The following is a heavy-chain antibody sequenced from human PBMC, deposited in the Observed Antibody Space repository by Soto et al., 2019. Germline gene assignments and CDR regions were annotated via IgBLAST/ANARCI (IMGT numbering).Heavy chain of an antibody. Sequence: QVQLIQSGAELKKLGSSVKVSCKASGDTFSSYSITWLSQAPGQRLEWMGGIIPIFGKPTYARKLQGRVAITADDSTITVYMELTSPTSQDTAVYYCARRPEIWNYFYICGQGTLVTVTS. D-gene: IGHD1-7*01. CDR3: ARRPEIWNYFYI. CDR2: IIPIFGKP. J-gene: IGHJ3*02. V-gene: IGHV1-69*01. CDR1: GDTFSSYS.